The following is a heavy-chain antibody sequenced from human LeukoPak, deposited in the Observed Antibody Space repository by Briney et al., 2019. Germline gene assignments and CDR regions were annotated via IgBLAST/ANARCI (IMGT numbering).Heavy chain of an antibody. V-gene: IGHV3-23*01. J-gene: IGHJ4*02. CDR3: VKVAPYDFWSGYFDY. D-gene: IGHD3-3*01. CDR1: GFTFSSYA. CDR2: ISGSGGST. Sequence: GGSLRLSCAASGFTFSSYAMSWVRQAPGKGLEWVSAISGSGGSTYYADSVRGRFTISRDNAKNSLYLQMNSLRAEDTALYYCVKVAPYDFWSGYFDYWGQGTLVTVSS.